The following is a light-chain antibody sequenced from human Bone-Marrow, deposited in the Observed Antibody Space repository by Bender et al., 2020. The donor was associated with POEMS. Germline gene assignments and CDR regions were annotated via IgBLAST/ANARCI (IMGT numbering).Light chain of an antibody. CDR3: SSFSNGPALV. V-gene: IGLV2-14*03. J-gene: IGLJ3*02. Sequence: QSALTQPASVSGSPGQSITISCTGTNRNVGAYNYVSWYQQQPGKAPKLILYDVTNRPSGVSHRFSGSKSGNTASLTITGLRPDDESIFYCSSFSNGPALVFGGGTRLTVL. CDR1: NRNVGAYNY. CDR2: DVT.